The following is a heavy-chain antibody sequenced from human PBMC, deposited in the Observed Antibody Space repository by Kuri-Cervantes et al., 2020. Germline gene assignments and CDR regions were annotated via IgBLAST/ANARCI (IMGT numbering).Heavy chain of an antibody. Sequence: GESLKISCADSGFTFSNYVMHWVRQAVGKGLEWVAVISYGGRNKYYADSVKGRFTISRDSSKNTLHLQMNSLRVGDTAVYYCANAICSGGNCFPRYGVDVWGQGTTVTVSS. CDR1: GFTFSNYV. D-gene: IGHD2-15*01. V-gene: IGHV3-30*04. CDR3: ANAICSGGNCFPRYGVDV. J-gene: IGHJ6*02. CDR2: ISYGGRNK.